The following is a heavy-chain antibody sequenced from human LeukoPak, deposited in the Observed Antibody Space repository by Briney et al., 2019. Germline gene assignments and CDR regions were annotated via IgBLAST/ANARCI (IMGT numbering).Heavy chain of an antibody. Sequence: SVKVSCKASGGTLSSYAINWVRQAPGQGLEWMGGIIPIFGTANYAQKFQGRVTITADESTSTAYVELSSLRSEDTAVYYCARDLDTPMARGYYYMDVWGKGTTVTVSS. CDR2: IIPIFGTA. CDR3: ARDLDTPMARGYYYMDV. CDR1: GGTLSSYA. D-gene: IGHD3-10*01. J-gene: IGHJ6*03. V-gene: IGHV1-69*13.